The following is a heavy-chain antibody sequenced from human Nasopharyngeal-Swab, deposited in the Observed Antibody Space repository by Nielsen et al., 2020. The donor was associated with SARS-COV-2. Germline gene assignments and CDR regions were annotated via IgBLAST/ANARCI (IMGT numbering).Heavy chain of an antibody. V-gene: IGHV3-23*01. CDR1: GFTFSSYA. CDR2: ISGSGDTT. CDR3: AKAPYLRGLDV. Sequence: GGSLRPSCAASGFTFSSYAMSWVRQAPGKGLEWVSIISGSGDTTYYADSVKDRFTISRDNSKNTLYMQTNSLRVEDTAVYYCAKAPYLRGLDVWGRGTTVTVSS. D-gene: IGHD2-21*01. J-gene: IGHJ6*02.